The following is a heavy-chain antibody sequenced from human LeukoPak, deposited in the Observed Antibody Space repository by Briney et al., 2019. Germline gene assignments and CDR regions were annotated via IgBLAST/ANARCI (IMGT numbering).Heavy chain of an antibody. CDR1: GGSISSDY. CDR3: ARAGGVHNTPMDLDY. Sequence: PSETLSLTCTVSGGSISSDYWSWIRQPPGKGLEWIGFIYYTGRTSYNASLKSRVTISADTSKNQFSLKLSSVTAADTAVYYCARAGGVHNTPMDLDYWGQGILVTVSS. CDR2: IYYTGRT. D-gene: IGHD5-18*01. J-gene: IGHJ4*02. V-gene: IGHV4-59*01.